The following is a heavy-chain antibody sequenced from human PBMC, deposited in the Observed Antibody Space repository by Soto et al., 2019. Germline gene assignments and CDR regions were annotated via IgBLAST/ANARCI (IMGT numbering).Heavy chain of an antibody. J-gene: IGHJ6*02. CDR2: MNPNSGNT. Sequence: ASVKVSCTASGYTFTSYDINWVRQATGQGLEWMGWMNPNSGNTGYAQEFQGRVTMTRNTSISTAYMELSSLRSEDTAVYYCARGLRYYDILTGYFIRGYYYGMDVWGQGTTVTVSS. V-gene: IGHV1-8*01. CDR3: ARGLRYYDILTGYFIRGYYYGMDV. CDR1: GYTFTSYD. D-gene: IGHD3-9*01.